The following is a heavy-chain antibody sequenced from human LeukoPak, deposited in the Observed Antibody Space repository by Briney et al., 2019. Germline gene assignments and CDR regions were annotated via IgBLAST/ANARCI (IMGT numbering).Heavy chain of an antibody. J-gene: IGHJ4*02. D-gene: IGHD1-26*01. CDR1: GFTFSSYA. V-gene: IGHV3-21*01. CDR3: ARNGGSYLWYFDY. CDR2: ISSSSSYI. Sequence: GGSLRLSCAASGFTFSSYAMHWVRQAPGKGLEWVSSISSSSSYIYYADSVKGRFTISRDNAKNSLYLQMNSLRAEDTAVYYCARNGGSYLWYFDYWGQGTLVTVSS.